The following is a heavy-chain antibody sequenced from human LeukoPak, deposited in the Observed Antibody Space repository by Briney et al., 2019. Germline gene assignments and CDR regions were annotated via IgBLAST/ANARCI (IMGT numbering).Heavy chain of an antibody. D-gene: IGHD6-19*01. Sequence: SVKVSCKASGGSFSSYAISWVRQAPGQGLEWMGGIIPIFGTANYAQKFQGRVAITADKSTSTAYMELSSLRSEDTAVYYCARDAPTGYSSGWYTYWGQGTLVTVSS. V-gene: IGHV1-69*06. CDR1: GGSFSSYA. J-gene: IGHJ4*02. CDR2: IIPIFGTA. CDR3: ARDAPTGYSSGWYTY.